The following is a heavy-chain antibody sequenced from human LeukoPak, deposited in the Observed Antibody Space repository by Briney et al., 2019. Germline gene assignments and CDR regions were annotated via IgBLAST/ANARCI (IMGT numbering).Heavy chain of an antibody. CDR1: GFSFNNFA. CDR2: IFGSGGSA. V-gene: IGHV3-23*01. D-gene: IGHD6-19*01. CDR3: GKTTTGYSSGRYPGWPIDY. Sequence: GGSLRLSCAASGFSFNNFAMYWVRQAPGKGLEWVSGIFGSGGSAHYTDSVKGRFTISRDNSKSTVYLQMTSLRPEDTAVYYCGKTTTGYSSGRYPGWPIDYWGQGTLVTVSS. J-gene: IGHJ4*02.